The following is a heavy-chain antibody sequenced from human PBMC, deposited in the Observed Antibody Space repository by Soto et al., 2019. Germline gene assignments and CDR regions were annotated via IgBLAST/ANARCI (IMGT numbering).Heavy chain of an antibody. CDR2: INHSGST. J-gene: IGHJ6*02. V-gene: IGHV4-34*01. D-gene: IGHD6-13*01. CDR3: ARVRKGRAARNYYYYGMDV. CDR1: GGSFSGYY. Sequence: SETLSLTCAVYGGSFSGYYWSWIRQPPEKGLEWIGEINHSGSTNYNPSLKSRVTISVDTSKNQFSLKLSSVTAADTAVYYCARVRKGRAARNYYYYGMDVWGQGTTVTVSS.